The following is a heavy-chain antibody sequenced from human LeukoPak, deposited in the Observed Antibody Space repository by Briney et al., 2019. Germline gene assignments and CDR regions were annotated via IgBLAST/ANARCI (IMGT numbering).Heavy chain of an antibody. V-gene: IGHV4-59*01. D-gene: IGHD4-17*01. J-gene: IGHJ1*01. CDR1: GGSISSYH. Sequence: SETLSLTCAVHGGSISSYHWSWIRQPPGKGLEWIGYIYYSGSTNYNPSLKSRVTMSVDTSKNQFSLKLSSVTAADTAVYYCARGTVTTEYFQPWGQGTLVTVSS. CDR3: ARGTVTTEYFQP. CDR2: IYYSGST.